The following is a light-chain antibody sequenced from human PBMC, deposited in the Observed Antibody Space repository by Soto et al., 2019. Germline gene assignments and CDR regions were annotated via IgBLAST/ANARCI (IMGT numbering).Light chain of an antibody. CDR2: EVS. CDR3: SSYAGSRYV. J-gene: IGLJ1*01. Sequence: QSALTQPPSASRSPGQSVTISCTGTSSDVGGYNYVSWYQQHPGKAPKLMIYEVSKRPSGVPDRFSGSKSGNTASLTVSGLQAEDEADYYCSSYAGSRYVFGTGTKLTV. CDR1: SSDVGGYNY. V-gene: IGLV2-8*02.